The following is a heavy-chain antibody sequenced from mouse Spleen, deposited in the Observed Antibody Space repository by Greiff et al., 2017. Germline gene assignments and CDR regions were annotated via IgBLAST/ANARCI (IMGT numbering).Heavy chain of an antibody. V-gene: IGHV5-4*02. Sequence: EVQLVESGGGLVKPGGSLKLSCAASGFTFSDYYMYWVRQTPEKRLEWVATISDGGSYTYYPDSVKGRFTISRDNAKNNLYLQMSSLKSEDTAMYYCARGTLITTKGLFDYWGQGTTLTVSS. CDR1: GFTFSDYY. D-gene: IGHD1-2*01. CDR2: ISDGGSYT. J-gene: IGHJ2*01. CDR3: ARGTLITTKGLFDY.